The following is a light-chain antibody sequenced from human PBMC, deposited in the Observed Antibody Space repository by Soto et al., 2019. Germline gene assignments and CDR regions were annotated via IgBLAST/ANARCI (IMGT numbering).Light chain of an antibody. V-gene: IGLV2-14*01. Sequence: QSVLTQPASVSGSPGQSITLSCTGTSSDIGGYDYVSWYQRHPGKAPKLIIYDVNNRPSGVSNRFSGSKSGNTASLTISGLQAEDEADHYCTSYASGSSHVVFGGGTKLTVL. CDR3: TSYASGSSHVV. CDR2: DVN. J-gene: IGLJ2*01. CDR1: SSDIGGYDY.